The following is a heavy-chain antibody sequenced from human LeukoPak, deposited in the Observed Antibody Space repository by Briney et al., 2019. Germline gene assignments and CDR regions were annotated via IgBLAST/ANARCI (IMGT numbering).Heavy chain of an antibody. D-gene: IGHD3-22*01. CDR2: IKQDGSVK. CDR1: RFAFANYW. V-gene: IGHV3-7*01. CDR3: ARDSGHYDSGAYYDALDI. Sequence: PGGSPRLSCAASRFAFANYWMNWVRQAPGKGLEWVANIKQDGSVKYYLDSVKGRFTISRDNAKNSLYLQMNSLRADDTAVYYCARDSGHYDSGAYYDALDIWGQGTMVTVSS. J-gene: IGHJ3*02.